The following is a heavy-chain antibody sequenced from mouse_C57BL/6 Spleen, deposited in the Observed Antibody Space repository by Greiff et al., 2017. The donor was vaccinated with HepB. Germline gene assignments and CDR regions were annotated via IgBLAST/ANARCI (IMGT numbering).Heavy chain of an antibody. V-gene: IGHV1-69*01. Sequence: QVQLQQPGAELVMPGASVKLSCKASGYTFTSYWMHWVKQRPGQGLEWIGEIDPSDSYTNYNQKFKGKSTLTVDKSSSTAYMQLSSLTSEDSAVYYCAGRSFITTVVAGDYFDYWGQGTTLTVSS. CDR1: GYTFTSYW. CDR3: AGRSFITTVVAGDYFDY. J-gene: IGHJ2*01. D-gene: IGHD1-1*01. CDR2: IDPSDSYT.